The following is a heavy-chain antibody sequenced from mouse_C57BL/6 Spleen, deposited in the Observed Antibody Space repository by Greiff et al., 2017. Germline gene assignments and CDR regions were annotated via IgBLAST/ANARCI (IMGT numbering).Heavy chain of an antibody. CDR3: AREVGNHYAMDY. D-gene: IGHD2-1*01. V-gene: IGHV5-4*01. CDR2: ISDGGSYT. J-gene: IGHJ4*01. Sequence: VESGGGLVKPGGSLKLSCAASGFTFSSYAMSWVRQTPEKRLEWVATISDGGSYTYYPDNVKGRFTISRDNAKNNLYLQMSHLKSEDTAMYYCAREVGNHYAMDYWGQGTSVTVSS. CDR1: GFTFSSYA.